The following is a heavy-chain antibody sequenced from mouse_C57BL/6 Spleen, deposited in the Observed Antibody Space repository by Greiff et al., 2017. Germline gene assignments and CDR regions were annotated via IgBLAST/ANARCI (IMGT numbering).Heavy chain of an antibody. CDR1: GYTFTSYW. CDR2: IDPSDSET. J-gene: IGHJ4*01. V-gene: IGHV1-52*01. D-gene: IGHD2-2*01. Sequence: QVQLKQPGAELVRPGSSVKLSCKASGYTFTSYWMHWVKQRPIQGLEWIGNIDPSDSETHYNQKFKDKATLTVDKSSSTAYMQLSSLTSEDSAVYYCARSNGSPYYAMDYWGQGTSVTVSS. CDR3: ARSNGSPYYAMDY.